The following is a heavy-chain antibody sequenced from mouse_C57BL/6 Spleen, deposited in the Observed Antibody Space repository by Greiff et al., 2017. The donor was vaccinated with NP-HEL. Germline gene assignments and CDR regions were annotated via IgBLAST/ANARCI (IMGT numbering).Heavy chain of an antibody. J-gene: IGHJ2*01. D-gene: IGHD2-5*01. V-gene: IGHV1-59*01. CDR1: GYTFTSYW. CDR3: ARGVYSNSYFDY. CDR2: IDPSDSYT. Sequence: VQLQQPGAELVRPGTSVKLSCKASGYTFTSYWMHWVKQRPGQGLEWIGVIDPSDSYTNYNQKFKGKATLTVDTSSSTAYMQLSSLTSEDSAVYYCARGVYSNSYFDYWGQGTTLTVSS.